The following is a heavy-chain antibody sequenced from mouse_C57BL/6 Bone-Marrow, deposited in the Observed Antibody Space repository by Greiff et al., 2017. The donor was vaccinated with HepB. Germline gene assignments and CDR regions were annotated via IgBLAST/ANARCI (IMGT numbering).Heavy chain of an antibody. CDR3: ARRGASSRGNYFDY. J-gene: IGHJ2*01. Sequence: EVMLVESGGGLVQPGGSLKLSCAASGFTFSDYYMYWVRQTPEKRLEWVAYISNGGGSTYYPDTVKGRFTISRDNAKNTLYLQMSRLKSEDTAMYYCARRGASSRGNYFDYWGQGTTLTVSS. V-gene: IGHV5-12*01. CDR1: GFTFSDYY. D-gene: IGHD1-1*01. CDR2: ISNGGGST.